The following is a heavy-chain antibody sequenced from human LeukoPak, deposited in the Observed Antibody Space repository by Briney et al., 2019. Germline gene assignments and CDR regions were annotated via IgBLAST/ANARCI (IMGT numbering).Heavy chain of an antibody. CDR3: ARDYSNYGGFDY. CDR1: GGSISSYY. Sequence: SETLSLTCTVSGGSISSYYWSWIRQPPGKGLEWIGYIYHSGSTYYNPSLKSRVTISVDRSKNQFSLKLSSVTAADTAVYYCARDYSNYGGFDYWGQGTLVTVSS. D-gene: IGHD4-11*01. CDR2: IYHSGST. J-gene: IGHJ4*02. V-gene: IGHV4-59*12.